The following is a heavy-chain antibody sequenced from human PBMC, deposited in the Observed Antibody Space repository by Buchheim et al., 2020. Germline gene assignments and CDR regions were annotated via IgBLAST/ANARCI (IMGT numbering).Heavy chain of an antibody. CDR3: AREGIDASPHSSSWYYFDY. D-gene: IGHD6-13*01. V-gene: IGHV3-33*01. Sequence: QVQLVESGGGVVQPGRSLRLSCAASGFTFSSYGMHWVRQAPGKGLEWVAVIWYDGSNKYYADSVKGRFTISRDNSKNTLYLQMNSLRAEDTAVYYCAREGIDASPHSSSWYYFDYWGQGTL. CDR2: IWYDGSNK. J-gene: IGHJ4*02. CDR1: GFTFSSYG.